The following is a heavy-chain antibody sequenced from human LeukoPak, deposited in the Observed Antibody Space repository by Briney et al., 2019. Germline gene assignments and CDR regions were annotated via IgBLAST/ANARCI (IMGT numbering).Heavy chain of an antibody. V-gene: IGHV3-30*04. CDR3: ARDRSSGRGRNYFDY. J-gene: IGHJ4*02. CDR1: GFTFSSYA. Sequence: GGSLRLSCAASGFTFSSYAMHWVRQAPGKGLEWVAVISYDGSNKYYADSVKGRFTISRDNSKNTLYLQMNSLRAEDTAVYYCARDRSSGRGRNYFDYWGQETLVTVSS. D-gene: IGHD6-25*01. CDR2: ISYDGSNK.